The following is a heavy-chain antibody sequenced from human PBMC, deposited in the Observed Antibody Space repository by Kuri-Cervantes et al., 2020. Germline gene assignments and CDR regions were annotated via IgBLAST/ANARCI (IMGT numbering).Heavy chain of an antibody. V-gene: IGHV1-2*02. CDR1: GYTFTGYY. J-gene: IGHJ5*02. CDR3: ARDRPYDSSGYYHWFDP. CDR2: INPNSGGT. D-gene: IGHD3-22*01. Sequence: ASVKVSCKASGYTFTGYYMHWVRQAPGQGLEWMGWINPNSGGTNYAQKFQGRVTMTRDTSISTAYMELSRLRSDDTAVYYCARDRPYDSSGYYHWFDPWGQGTLVTVSS.